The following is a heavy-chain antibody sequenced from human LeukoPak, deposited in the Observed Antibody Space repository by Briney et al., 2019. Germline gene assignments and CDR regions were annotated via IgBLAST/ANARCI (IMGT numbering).Heavy chain of an antibody. CDR3: ARRNTMVRGVPRRVFDY. Sequence: GSLRLSCAASGFTFSSYGMSWVRQAPGKGLEWIGEINHSGSTNYTPSLKSRVTISVDTSKNQFSLKLSSVTAADTAVYYCARRNTMVRGVPRRVFDYWGQGTLVTVSS. CDR1: GFTFSSYG. CDR2: INHSGST. D-gene: IGHD3-10*01. V-gene: IGHV4-34*01. J-gene: IGHJ4*02.